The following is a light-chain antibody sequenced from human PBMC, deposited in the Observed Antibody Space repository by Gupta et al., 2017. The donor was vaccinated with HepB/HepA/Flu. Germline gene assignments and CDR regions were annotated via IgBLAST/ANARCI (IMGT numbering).Light chain of an antibody. V-gene: IGKV2-30*02. CDR3: MQDTQWPYT. J-gene: IGKJ2*01. CDR2: RVS. CDR1: QTLLHSNGNTY. Sequence: DGVFTLCPICLPVTRGQPSFISCRSSQTLLHSNGNTYLNWFHQRPGQSPRRLIYRVSNRDSGVPDRFNGSGSGTYFTLKISRVEAEDVGLYYCMQDTQWPYTFGQGTKLEIK.